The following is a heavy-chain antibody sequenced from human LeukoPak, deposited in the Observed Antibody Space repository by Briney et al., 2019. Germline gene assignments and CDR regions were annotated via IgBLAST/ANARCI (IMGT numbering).Heavy chain of an antibody. V-gene: IGHV1-18*01. D-gene: IGHD3-3*01. J-gene: IGHJ4*02. CDR1: GGTFSSYA. CDR3: ARQYYDFWSGYYRPFDY. Sequence: ASVKVSCEASGGTFSSYAISWVRQAPGQGLEWMGWISAYNGNTNYAQKLQGRVTMTTDTSTSTAYMELRSLRSDDTAVYYCARQYYDFWSGYYRPFDYWGQGTLVTVSS. CDR2: ISAYNGNT.